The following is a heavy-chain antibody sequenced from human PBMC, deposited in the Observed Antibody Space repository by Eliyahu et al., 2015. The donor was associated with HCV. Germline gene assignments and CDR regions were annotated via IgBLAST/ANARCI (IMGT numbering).Heavy chain of an antibody. D-gene: IGHD3-16*01. J-gene: IGHJ6*02. V-gene: IGHV1-69*04. CDR1: GGTFSSYA. CDR3: ARDPPYVADPIYYYYGMDV. CDR2: IIPIFGIA. Sequence: QVQLVQSGAEVKKPGSSVKVSCKASGGTFSSYAISWVRQAPGQGLEWMGRIIPIFGIANYAQKFQGRVTITADKSTSTAYMELSSLRSEDTAVYYCARDPPYVADPIYYYYGMDVWGQGTTVTVSS.